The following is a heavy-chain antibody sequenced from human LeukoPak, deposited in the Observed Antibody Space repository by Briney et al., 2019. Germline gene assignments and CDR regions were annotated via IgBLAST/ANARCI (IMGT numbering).Heavy chain of an antibody. D-gene: IGHD1-26*01. CDR3: TGERVESGFDI. J-gene: IGHJ3*02. CDR1: GFTFSNCW. Sequence: GGSLRLSCAASGFTFSNCWMNWVRQAPGKGLEWVANINQDGGTKQYVGSVKGRFTIFRDNAKNSLYLQMNSLRVDDTAVYYCTGERVESGFDIWGQGTLVTVSS. V-gene: IGHV3-7*01. CDR2: INQDGGTK.